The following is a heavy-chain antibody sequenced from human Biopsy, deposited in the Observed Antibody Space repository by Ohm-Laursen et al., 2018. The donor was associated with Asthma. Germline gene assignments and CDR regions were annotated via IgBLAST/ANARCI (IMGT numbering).Heavy chain of an antibody. V-gene: IGHV1-69*13. J-gene: IGHJ6*02. CDR3: ARGYSGTDRIVYYYSGLEV. CDR1: GDSFNNFA. Sequence: GASVKVSCKASGDSFNNFAISWVRQAPGQGLEWMGGLIPVLGTPDHAQMFEGRVTITADESTSTAYMELSGLRSEDTAVYYCARGYSGTDRIVYYYSGLEVWGQGTTVTVSS. D-gene: IGHD5-12*01. CDR2: LIPVLGTP.